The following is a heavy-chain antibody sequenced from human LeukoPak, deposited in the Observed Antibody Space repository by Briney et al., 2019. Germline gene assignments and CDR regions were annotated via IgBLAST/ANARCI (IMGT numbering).Heavy chain of an antibody. CDR3: AKAPVASCRGAFCYPFDY. Sequence: GGSLRLSCATSGFSFSSYAMSWVRQAPGKGLEWVSAMSSSDDGRYYAASVRGRFTISRDTSRSTLYLQMNSLRAEDAAVYYCAKAPVASCRGAFCYPFDYWGQGTLVTVSS. D-gene: IGHD2-15*01. CDR1: GFSFSSYA. J-gene: IGHJ4*02. CDR2: MSSSDDGR. V-gene: IGHV3-23*01.